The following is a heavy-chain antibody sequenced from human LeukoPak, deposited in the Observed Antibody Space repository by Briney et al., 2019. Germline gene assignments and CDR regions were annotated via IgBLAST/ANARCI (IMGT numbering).Heavy chain of an antibody. CDR1: GGSISSGGYS. J-gene: IGHJ4*02. V-gene: IGHV4-31*03. CDR2: IYYSGST. CDR3: ARDSATFDN. Sequence: SQTLSLTCTVSGGSISSGGYSWSWIRQHPGKGLEWIGYIYYSGSTYYNPSLKSRVTISVDTSKNQFSLKLSSVTAADTAVYYCARDSATFDNWGQGTLVTVSS.